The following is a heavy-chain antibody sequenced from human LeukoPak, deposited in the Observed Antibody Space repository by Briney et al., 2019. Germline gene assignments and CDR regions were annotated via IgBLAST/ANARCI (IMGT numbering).Heavy chain of an antibody. CDR1: GFTFSSYG. Sequence: GGSLRLSCAASGFTFSSYGMHWVRQAPGKGLEWVAFIRYDGSNKYYADSVKGRFTISRDNSKNTLYLQMNSLRAEDTAVYYCARDAWLSLDYWGQGTLVTVSS. CDR2: IRYDGSNK. V-gene: IGHV3-30*02. CDR3: ARDAWLSLDY. D-gene: IGHD5-24*01. J-gene: IGHJ4*02.